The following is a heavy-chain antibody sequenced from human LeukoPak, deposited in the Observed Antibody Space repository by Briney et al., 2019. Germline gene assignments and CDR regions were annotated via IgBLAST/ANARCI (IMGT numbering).Heavy chain of an antibody. CDR2: IFSGGST. CDR1: GFTVSSNY. D-gene: IGHD2-15*01. J-gene: IGHJ6*02. Sequence: GGSLRLSCAASGFTVSSNYMSWVRQAPGKGLEWVSVIFSGGSTYYADSVKGRFTISRDNSKNTLYLQMNSLRAEDTAVYYCARAPGYCSGGTCYGEYYYGMDVWGQGTTVTVSS. CDR3: ARAPGYCSGGTCYGEYYYGMDV. V-gene: IGHV3-66*01.